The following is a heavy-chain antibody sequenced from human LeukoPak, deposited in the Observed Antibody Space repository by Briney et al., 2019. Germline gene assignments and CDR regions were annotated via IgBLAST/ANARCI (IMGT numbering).Heavy chain of an antibody. V-gene: IGHV3-23*01. CDR3: AKSFDFSNGHSPILTPFDS. CDR1: GFTFSSSA. J-gene: IGHJ4*02. CDR2: ISARGIST. D-gene: IGHD3-3*01. Sequence: PTGGSLRLSCAASGFTFSSSAMSWVRQAPGKGLEWVSSISARGISTYYADSVKGRFTISRDNSKNTLYLQMNSLRGDDIGVYHCAKSFDFSNGHSPILTPFDSWGQGTLVSVSS.